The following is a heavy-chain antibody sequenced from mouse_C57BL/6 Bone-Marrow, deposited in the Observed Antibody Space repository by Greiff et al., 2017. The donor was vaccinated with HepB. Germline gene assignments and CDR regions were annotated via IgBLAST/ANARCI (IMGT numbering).Heavy chain of an antibody. CDR2: IDPSDSYT. CDR1: GYTFTSYW. CDR3: ASEDYYGSSLYYAMDY. V-gene: IGHV1-59*01. D-gene: IGHD1-1*01. J-gene: IGHJ4*01. Sequence: QVHVKQPGAELVRPGTSVKLSCKASGYTFTSYWMHWVKQRPGQGLEWIGVIDPSDSYTNYNQKFKGKATLTVDTSSSTAYMQLSSLTSEDSAVYYCASEDYYGSSLYYAMDYWGQGTSVTVSS.